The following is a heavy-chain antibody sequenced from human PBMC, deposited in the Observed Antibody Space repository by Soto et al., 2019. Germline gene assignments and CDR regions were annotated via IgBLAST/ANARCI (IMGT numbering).Heavy chain of an antibody. CDR1: GFTFSSYA. V-gene: IGHV3-23*01. CDR2: ISGSGGST. J-gene: IGHJ6*03. Sequence: GGSLRLSCAASGFTFSSYAMSWVRQAPGKGLEWVSAISGSGGSTYYADSVKGRFTISRDNSKNTLYPQMNSLRAEDTAVYYCAKQPARTNYYYYMDVWGKGTTVTVSS. CDR3: AKQPARTNYYYYMDV.